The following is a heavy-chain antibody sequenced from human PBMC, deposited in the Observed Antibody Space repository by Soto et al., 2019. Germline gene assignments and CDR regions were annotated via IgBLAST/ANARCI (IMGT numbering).Heavy chain of an antibody. J-gene: IGHJ5*02. CDR3: ARGKQFGWFDP. CDR2: ISAYNGDT. Sequence: QVQVVQSGAEVKKPGASVKVSCKASGYPFTSYGINWVRQAPGQGLEWRGWISAYNGDTDYGQKFQGRVTMPTDTSATTAYMELRSLRSDDTAVYYCARGKQFGWFDPWGQGTLVTVSS. D-gene: IGHD3-16*01. V-gene: IGHV1-18*01. CDR1: GYPFTSYG.